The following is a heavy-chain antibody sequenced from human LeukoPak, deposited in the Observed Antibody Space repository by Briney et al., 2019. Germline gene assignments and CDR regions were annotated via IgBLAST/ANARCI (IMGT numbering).Heavy chain of an antibody. D-gene: IGHD1-1*01. CDR2: VDPEDGET. J-gene: IGHJ4*02. Sequence: ASVKVSCKVSGHTLTEISMHWVRQAPGKGLEWMGGVDPEDGETIYAQKLQGRVTMTEDTSTDTAYMELSSLRAEDTAVYYCARERRQVVDYWGQGTLVTVSS. V-gene: IGHV1-24*01. CDR3: ARERRQVVDY. CDR1: GHTLTEIS.